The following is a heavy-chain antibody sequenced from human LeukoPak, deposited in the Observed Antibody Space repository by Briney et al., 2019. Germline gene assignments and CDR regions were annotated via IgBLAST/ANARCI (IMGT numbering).Heavy chain of an antibody. CDR2: ITGSGSTK. Sequence: GGSLRLSCAASGFTFSTYEMNWVRQAPGKGREWLSYITGSGSTKYYADSVRGRFTISRDNSKNSLYLQINSLRAEDTAVYYCARLLDISDHWGQGTLVTVSS. J-gene: IGHJ4*02. CDR1: GFTFSTYE. CDR3: ARLLDISDH. V-gene: IGHV3-48*03. D-gene: IGHD3-22*01.